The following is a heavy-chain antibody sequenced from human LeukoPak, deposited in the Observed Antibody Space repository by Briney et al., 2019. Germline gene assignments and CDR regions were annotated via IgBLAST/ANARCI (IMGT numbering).Heavy chain of an antibody. CDR3: ARGRVVVAATPQAFDI. D-gene: IGHD2-15*01. J-gene: IGHJ3*02. CDR2: INPNSGGT. V-gene: IGHV1-2*02. CDR1: GYTFTGYY. Sequence: ASVKVSCKASGYTFTGYYMHWVRQAPGQGLEWMGWINPNSGGTNYAQKFQGRVTMTRDTSISTAYMELSRLRSDDTAVYYCARGRVVVAATPQAFDIWGQGTMVTVSS.